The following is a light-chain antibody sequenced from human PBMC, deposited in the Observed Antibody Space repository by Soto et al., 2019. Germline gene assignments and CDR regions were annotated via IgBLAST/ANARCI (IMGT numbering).Light chain of an antibody. CDR3: QQYNNWPWT. J-gene: IGKJ1*01. CDR1: QSVSSN. V-gene: IGKV3-15*01. CDR2: GAS. Sequence: EIVMTQSPATLSVSPGERATLSCRASQSVSSNLAWYQQKPAQAPRLLIYGASTRATGIPGRFSGSGSGTEFTLTISSLQSEDFAVYYCQQYNNWPWTFGQGTKVEIK.